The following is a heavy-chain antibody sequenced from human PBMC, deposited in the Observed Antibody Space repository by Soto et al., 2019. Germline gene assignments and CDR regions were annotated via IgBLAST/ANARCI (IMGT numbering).Heavy chain of an antibody. CDR2: IYHSGST. Sequence: SETLSLTCAVSGGSISSGGYSWSWIRQPPGKGLEWIGYIYHSGSTYYNPSLKSRATISVDRSKNQLSLKLSSVTADDTAVYYCAKDPILTTPPSFDPWGQGTLVTVSS. D-gene: IGHD3-9*01. CDR1: GGSISSGGYS. V-gene: IGHV4-30-2*01. J-gene: IGHJ5*02. CDR3: AKDPILTTPPSFDP.